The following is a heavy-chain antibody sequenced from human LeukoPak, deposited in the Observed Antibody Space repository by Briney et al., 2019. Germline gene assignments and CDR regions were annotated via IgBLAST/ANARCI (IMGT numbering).Heavy chain of an antibody. CDR1: GYTFPRYD. Sequence: SSVKVSCKXSGYTFPRYDINWVRQATGQGLEWMGWMNPNSGNTGYAQNFQGRVTMTRNTSISTAYMELSSLRSEDTAVYYCAIGYSGYDYNYWGQGTLVTVSS. J-gene: IGHJ4*02. V-gene: IGHV1-8*01. CDR3: AIGYSGYDYNY. D-gene: IGHD5-12*01. CDR2: MNPNSGNT.